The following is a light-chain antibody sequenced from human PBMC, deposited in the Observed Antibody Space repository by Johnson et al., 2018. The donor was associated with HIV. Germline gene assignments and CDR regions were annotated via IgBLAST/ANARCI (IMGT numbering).Light chain of an antibody. V-gene: IGLV1-51*02. CDR2: ENN. CDR3: ATWDTSLSAGGV. J-gene: IGLJ1*01. CDR1: SSNIGNNY. Sequence: HSVLTQPPSVSAAPGQKVTISCSGSSSNIGNNYVSWYQQLPGTAPKLLIYENNKRPSGIPDRFSGSKSGTSATLGITGLQTGDEAEYYCATWDTSLSAGGVFRTGTKVTVL.